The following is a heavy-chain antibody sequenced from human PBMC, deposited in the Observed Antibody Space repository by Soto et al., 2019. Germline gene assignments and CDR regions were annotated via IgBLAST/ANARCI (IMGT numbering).Heavy chain of an antibody. D-gene: IGHD3-3*01. CDR2: IWYDGSNK. V-gene: IGHV3-33*01. CDR1: GVTLSSYG. Sequence: PVWSLGLCCAASGVTLSSYGMHWVRQAPGKGLEWVAVIWYDGSNKYYADSVKGRFTISRDNSENTLYLQMNSLRAEDTAVYYCARDPGFYGMDVWGQGTTVTVSS. CDR3: ARDPGFYGMDV. J-gene: IGHJ6*02.